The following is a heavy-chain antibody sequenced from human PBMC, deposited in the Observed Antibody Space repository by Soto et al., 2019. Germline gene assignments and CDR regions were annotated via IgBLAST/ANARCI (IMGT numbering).Heavy chain of an antibody. J-gene: IGHJ6*03. CDR3: ARDRGDVNAYYYYYMDV. CDR2: IIPILGIA. Sequence: QVQLVQSGAEVKKPGSSVKVSCKASGGTFSSYTISWVRQAPGQGLEWMGRIIPILGIANYAQKFQGRVTITADKSTSTAYMELSSLRSEDTAVYYCARDRGDVNAYYYYYMDVWGKGTTVTVSS. V-gene: IGHV1-69*08. CDR1: GGTFSSYT.